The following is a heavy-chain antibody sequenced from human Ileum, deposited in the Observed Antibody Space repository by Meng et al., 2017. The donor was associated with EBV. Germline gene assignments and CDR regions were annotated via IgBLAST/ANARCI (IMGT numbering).Heavy chain of an antibody. V-gene: IGHV4-30-4*01. CDR3: ARVAVTAIHFDS. D-gene: IGHD2-21*02. Sequence: QVQLTESGPGMVQPSQTLSLTCTDSGGSIRSTGHYWTWIRQPPGKGLEWIGYIFYSGSSFYNPSLQSRVTISVDTSKNQFSLNLSSVTAADTAVYYCARVAVTAIHFDSWGQGTLVTVSS. CDR1: GGSIRSTGHY. J-gene: IGHJ4*02. CDR2: IFYSGSS.